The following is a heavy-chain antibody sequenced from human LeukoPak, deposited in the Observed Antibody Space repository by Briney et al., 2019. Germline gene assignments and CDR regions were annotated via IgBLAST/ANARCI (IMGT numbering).Heavy chain of an antibody. Sequence: GGSLRLSCAASGFTFSSYSMNWVRQAPGKGLECVSSISSSSSYIYYADSVKGRFTISRDNAKNSLYLQMNSLRAEDTAVYYCARGYSSSCVDYWGQGTLVTVSS. J-gene: IGHJ4*02. CDR3: ARGYSSSCVDY. V-gene: IGHV3-21*01. D-gene: IGHD6-13*01. CDR2: ISSSSSYI. CDR1: GFTFSSYS.